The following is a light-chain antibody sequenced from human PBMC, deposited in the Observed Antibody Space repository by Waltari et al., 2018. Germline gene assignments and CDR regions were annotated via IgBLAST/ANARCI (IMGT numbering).Light chain of an antibody. CDR1: SGFSAGDFW. CDR3: GTWNSNSKTHV. V-gene: IGLV5-52*01. CDR2: YHSDSNK. J-gene: IGLJ6*01. Sequence: QPVLTHPSSHSASSGASVRLTFMLSSGFSAGDFWIVWYQPNPGNTPRHLQYYHSDSNKGQDSGVPSLFSGSNYASANAGILRITALQPEDETEYYCGTWNSNSKTHVFGSGTKVTVL.